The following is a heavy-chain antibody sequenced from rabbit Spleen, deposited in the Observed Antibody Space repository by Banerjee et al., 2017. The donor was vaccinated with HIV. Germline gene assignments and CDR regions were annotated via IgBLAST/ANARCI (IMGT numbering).Heavy chain of an antibody. CDR1: GLDFSSSYW. J-gene: IGHJ3*01. V-gene: IGHV1S40*01. CDR3: GRGSATMTMVITGYYLSL. D-gene: IGHD2-1*01. CDR2: IDVSSSASK. Sequence: QSLEESGGDLVKPGASLTLTCTASGLDFSSSYWICWVRQAPGKGLEWIACIDVSSSASKHYASWAKGRFTISRTSSTTVALQMTSLTAADTATYFCGRGSATMTMVITGYYLSLWGQGTLVTVS.